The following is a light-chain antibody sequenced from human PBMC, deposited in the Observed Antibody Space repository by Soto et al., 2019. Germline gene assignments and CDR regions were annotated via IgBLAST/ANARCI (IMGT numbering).Light chain of an antibody. J-gene: IGKJ5*01. CDR1: QDISSY. V-gene: IGKV1-33*01. Sequence: IQLTQSPSLLSASVGDRVTITCRASQDISSYLAWYQQKPGKAPKLLIYDASNLETGVPSRFSGSGSGTDFTFTISSLQPEDIATYYCQQYDNLPLTFGQGTRLEIK. CDR3: QQYDNLPLT. CDR2: DAS.